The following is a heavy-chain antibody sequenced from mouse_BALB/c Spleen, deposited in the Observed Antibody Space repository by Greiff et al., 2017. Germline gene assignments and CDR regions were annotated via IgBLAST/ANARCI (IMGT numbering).Heavy chain of an antibody. Sequence: EVQGVESGGDLVKPGGSLKLSCAASGFTFSSYGMSWVRQTPDKRLEWVATISSGGSYTYYPDSVKGRFTISRDNAKNTLYLQMSSLKSEDTAMYYCARQVTMINAMDYWGQGTSVTVSS. CDR2: ISSGGSYT. D-gene: IGHD2-4*01. V-gene: IGHV5-6*01. CDR3: ARQVTMINAMDY. J-gene: IGHJ4*01. CDR1: GFTFSSYG.